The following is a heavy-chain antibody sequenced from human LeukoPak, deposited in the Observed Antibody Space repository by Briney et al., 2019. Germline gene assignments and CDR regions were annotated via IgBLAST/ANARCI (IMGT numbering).Heavy chain of an antibody. D-gene: IGHD3-3*01. Sequence: ASVKVSCKASGYSFTSYGITWVRQAPGQGLEWMGWIASYNDNTNYAQNLQGRVTMTADTSTSTAYMELRSLRSDDTAVYYYARYDPDGDNWFDPWGQGTLVTVSS. J-gene: IGHJ5*02. V-gene: IGHV1-18*04. CDR2: IASYNDNT. CDR3: ARYDPDGDNWFDP. CDR1: GYSFTSYG.